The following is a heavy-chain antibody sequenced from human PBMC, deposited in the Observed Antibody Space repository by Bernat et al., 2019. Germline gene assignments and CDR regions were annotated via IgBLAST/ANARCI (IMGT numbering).Heavy chain of an antibody. D-gene: IGHD6-13*01. CDR1: GFSLSNARMG. V-gene: IGHV2-26*01. CDR3: ARIVRSSSWYSKWELLNY. Sequence: QVTLKESGPVLVKPTETLTLTCTVSGFSLSNARMGVSWIRQPPGKALEWLAHIFSNDEKSYSTSLKSRLTISKDTSKSQVVLTMTNMDPVDTATDYCARIVRSSSWYSKWELLNYWGQGTLVTVSS. J-gene: IGHJ4*02. CDR2: IFSNDEK.